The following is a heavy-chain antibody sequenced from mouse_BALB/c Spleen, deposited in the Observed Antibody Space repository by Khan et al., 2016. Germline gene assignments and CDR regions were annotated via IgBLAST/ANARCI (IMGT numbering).Heavy chain of an antibody. CDR3: ARSYYYGSPSYFDS. V-gene: IGHV14-4*02. CDR2: YDPENGDA. J-gene: IGHJ2*01. CDR1: GFNIKDYY. D-gene: IGHD1-1*01. Sequence: VQLKESVAELVRSGASVKLSCTASGFNIKDYYIQWGKQRPAQGLEGSGWYDPENGDAEYDPKFQGKSSMTADTSINTAYMQLSSLTDVDSAVDLCARSYYYGSPSYFDSWCQGTTLTVSS.